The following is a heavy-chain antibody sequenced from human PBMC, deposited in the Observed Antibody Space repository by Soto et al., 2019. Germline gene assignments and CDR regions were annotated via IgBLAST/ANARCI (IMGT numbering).Heavy chain of an antibody. CDR2: TYYRSKWYN. D-gene: IGHD6-19*01. J-gene: IGHJ5*02. Sequence: PSQTLSLTCAISGDSVSSNSAAWNWIRQSPSRGLEWLGRTYYRSKWYNDYAVSVKSRITINPDTSKNQFSLQLNSVTPEDTAVYYCAREIEGGGGWPPNNWFDPWGQGTLVTVSS. V-gene: IGHV6-1*01. CDR1: GDSVSSNSAA. CDR3: AREIEGGGGWPPNNWFDP.